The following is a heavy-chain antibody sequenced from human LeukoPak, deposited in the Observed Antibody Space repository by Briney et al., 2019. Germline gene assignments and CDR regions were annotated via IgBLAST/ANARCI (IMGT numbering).Heavy chain of an antibody. Sequence: SETLSLTCTVSGGSISSYYWSWIRQPPGKGLEWIGYIYYSGSTNCNPSLKSRVTISVDTSKNQFSLKLSSVTAADTAVYYCARVNPGYYYDMLTGYYDYWGQGTLVTVSS. V-gene: IGHV4-59*01. D-gene: IGHD3-9*01. CDR2: IYYSGST. CDR3: ARVNPGYYYDMLTGYYDY. CDR1: GGSISSYY. J-gene: IGHJ4*02.